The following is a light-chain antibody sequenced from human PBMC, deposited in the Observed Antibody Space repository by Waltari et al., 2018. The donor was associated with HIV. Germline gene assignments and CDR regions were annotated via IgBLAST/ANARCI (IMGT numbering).Light chain of an antibody. J-gene: IGLJ2*01. Sequence: QSVLTQPPSVSGAPGQRVTIPCTGSSSNIGARYDVHWYLQLPGTAPKLLIYGNSNRPSGVPDRFSGSKSGTSASLAITGLQAEDEADYYCQSYDSSLSGSVFGGGTKLTVL. CDR3: QSYDSSLSGSV. CDR1: SSNIGARYD. CDR2: GNS. V-gene: IGLV1-40*01.